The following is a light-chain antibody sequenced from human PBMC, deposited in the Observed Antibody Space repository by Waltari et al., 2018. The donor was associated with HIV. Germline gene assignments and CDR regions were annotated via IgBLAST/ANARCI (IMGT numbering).Light chain of an antibody. Sequence: QSALTQPPSASGSPGPSVTIPCTGSSSDAGGYQYVSWYQQHPGKAPKLIISEVTKRPSGVPERFSGSKSGNTASLTVSGLQAEDEADYFCTSYAGSFKGVVFGGGTKLTVL. V-gene: IGLV2-8*01. CDR3: TSYAGSFKGVV. CDR1: SSDAGGYQY. CDR2: EVT. J-gene: IGLJ2*01.